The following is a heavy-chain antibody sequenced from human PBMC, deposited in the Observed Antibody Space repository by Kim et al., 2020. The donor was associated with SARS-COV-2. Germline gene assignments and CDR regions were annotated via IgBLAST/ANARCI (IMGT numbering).Heavy chain of an antibody. V-gene: IGHV4-31*03. D-gene: IGHD2-2*02. CDR1: GGSISSGGYY. CDR3: AREKVVPAAILDY. Sequence: SETLSLTCTVSGGSISSGGYYWSWIRQHPGKGLEWIGYIYYSGSTYYNPSLKSRVTISVDTSKNQFSLKLSSVTAADTAVYYCAREKVVPAAILDYWGQGTLVTVSS. J-gene: IGHJ4*02. CDR2: IYYSGST.